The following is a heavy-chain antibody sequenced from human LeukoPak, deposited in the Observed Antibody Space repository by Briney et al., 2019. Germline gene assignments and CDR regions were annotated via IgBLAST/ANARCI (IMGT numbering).Heavy chain of an antibody. CDR2: ISAGSNYI. CDR3: ARARPNNFGDYPDF. J-gene: IGHJ4*02. Sequence: GGSLRLSCSASGFALDGYYMNWVRQAPGKDLEWVSSISAGSNYIDYADSVKGRSTISRDNAKNSVYLQMNSLRAEDSAVYYCARARPNNFGDYPDFWGQGTLVSVSS. CDR1: GFALDGYY. D-gene: IGHD4-17*01. V-gene: IGHV3-21*01.